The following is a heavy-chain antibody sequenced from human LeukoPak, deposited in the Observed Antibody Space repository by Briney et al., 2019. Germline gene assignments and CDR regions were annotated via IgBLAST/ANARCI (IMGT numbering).Heavy chain of an antibody. V-gene: IGHV3-23*01. J-gene: IGHJ4*02. D-gene: IGHD6-13*01. CDR2: ISGSGGST. CDR1: GFAFSSYA. CDR3: AKDRKLYSSSWYE. Sequence: TGGSLRLSCAASGFAFSSYAMSWVRQAPGKGLEWVSAISGSGGSTYYADSVKGRFTISRDNSKNTLYLQMNSLRAEDTAVYYCAKDRKLYSSSWYEWGQGTLVTVSS.